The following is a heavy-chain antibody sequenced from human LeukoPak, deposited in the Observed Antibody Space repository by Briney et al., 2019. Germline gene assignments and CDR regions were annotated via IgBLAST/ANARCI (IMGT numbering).Heavy chain of an antibody. J-gene: IGHJ4*02. CDR3: AKGRGSSWYSIDY. Sequence: GGSLRLSCAASGFTFSTYWMHWVRQAPGKGLVWVSRINTDGSATTYADSVKGRFTISRDESNNTLYLQMNSLRAEDSAVYYCAKGRGSSWYSIDYWGQGTLVTVSS. V-gene: IGHV3-74*01. D-gene: IGHD6-13*01. CDR1: GFTFSTYW. CDR2: INTDGSAT.